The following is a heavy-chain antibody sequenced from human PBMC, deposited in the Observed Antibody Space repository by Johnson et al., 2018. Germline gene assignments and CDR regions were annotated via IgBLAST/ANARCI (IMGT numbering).Heavy chain of an antibody. Sequence: QVRLVQSGAEVKKPGSSVEVSCKASGGTFSNYAISWVRQAPGQGLEWLGGVIPTFGTTNYAQKFQGRVTITAAESTNIANMELSSRSSEDTAVYYCSSHLDVNYFYAMDGWGQGTTVTVSS. V-gene: IGHV1-69*12. CDR3: SSHLDVNYFYAMDG. CDR2: VIPTFGTT. CDR1: GGTFSNYA. J-gene: IGHJ6*02.